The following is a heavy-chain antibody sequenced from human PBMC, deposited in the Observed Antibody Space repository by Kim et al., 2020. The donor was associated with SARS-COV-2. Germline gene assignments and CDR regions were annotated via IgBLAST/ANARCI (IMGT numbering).Heavy chain of an antibody. CDR2: ISAYNGNT. J-gene: IGHJ6*02. CDR3: ARDWVQWLVFKNVGTQTIYYYGMDV. Sequence: ASVKVSCKASGYTFTSYGISWVRQAPGQGLEWMGWISAYNGNTNYAQKLQGRVTMTTDTSTSTAYMELRSLRSDDTAVYYCARDWVQWLVFKNVGTQTIYYYGMDVWGQGTTVTVSS. D-gene: IGHD6-19*01. V-gene: IGHV1-18*01. CDR1: GYTFTSYG.